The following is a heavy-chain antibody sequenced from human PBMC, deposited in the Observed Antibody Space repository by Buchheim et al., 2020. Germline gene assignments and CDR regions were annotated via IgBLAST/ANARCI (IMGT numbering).Heavy chain of an antibody. V-gene: IGHV3-11*04. D-gene: IGHD5-12*01. CDR3: ARDPLPLLEGYSDGFDY. Sequence: QVQLVESGGGLVKPGGSLRLSCAASGFTFSDHYMSWIRQAPGRGLEWVAYISGSGSSTYHTDSVKGRFTISRDNARHSMYLQMNSLRAEDTAVYYCARDPLPLLEGYSDGFDYWGQGTL. CDR1: GFTFSDHY. CDR2: ISGSGSST. J-gene: IGHJ4*02.